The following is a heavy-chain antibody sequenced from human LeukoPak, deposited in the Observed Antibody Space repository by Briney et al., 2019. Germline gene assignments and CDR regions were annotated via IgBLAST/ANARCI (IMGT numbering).Heavy chain of an antibody. CDR2: IRSDGSNK. J-gene: IGHJ5*02. Sequence: GGSLRLSCAASGFTFSTCGMHWVRQAPGKGLEWVTFIRSDGSNKYYADSVKGRFTISRDNSRNTLYLQMNSLRVEDTAVYYCAKDAQVYSTYDWRWFDPWGQGTLVTLSS. D-gene: IGHD4-11*01. CDR3: AKDAQVYSTYDWRWFDP. V-gene: IGHV3-30*02. CDR1: GFTFSTCG.